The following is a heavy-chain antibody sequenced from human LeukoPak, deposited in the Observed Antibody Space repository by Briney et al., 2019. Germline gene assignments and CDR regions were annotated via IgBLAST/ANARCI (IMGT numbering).Heavy chain of an antibody. J-gene: IGHJ6*03. Sequence: GGSLRLSCAASGFTFSSYAMSWVRQAPGKGLEWVSAISGSGGSTYYADSVKGRFTIYRDNSKNTLYLQMNSLRAEDTAVYYCAKFLVSSSWYLVDYYMDVWGKGTTVTVSS. D-gene: IGHD6-13*01. CDR2: ISGSGGST. CDR1: GFTFSSYA. V-gene: IGHV3-23*01. CDR3: AKFLVSSSWYLVDYYMDV.